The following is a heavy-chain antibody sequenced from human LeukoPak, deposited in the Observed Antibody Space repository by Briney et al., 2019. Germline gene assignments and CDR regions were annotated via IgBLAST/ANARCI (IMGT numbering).Heavy chain of an antibody. CDR2: IYPDDSDT. J-gene: IGHJ4*02. CDR3: ARSVAGSHNYFDY. V-gene: IGHV5-51*01. CDR1: GYRFTSYW. D-gene: IGHD6-19*01. Sequence: GESLKTSCKGSGYRFTSYWIGWVRQMPGKGLEWRGIIYPDDSDTTYSPSFQGQVTISADKSISTAFLQWSSLKASDTAMYYCARSVAGSHNYFDYWGQGTLVTVYS.